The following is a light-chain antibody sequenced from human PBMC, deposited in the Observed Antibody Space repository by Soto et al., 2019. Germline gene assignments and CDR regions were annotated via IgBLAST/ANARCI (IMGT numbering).Light chain of an antibody. CDR1: QSISSY. CDR2: AAS. CDR3: QQSYSTPIT. Sequence: DILITQSPSSLSASVGDRVTITCRASQSISSYLNWYQQKPGKAPKLLIYAASSLQSGVPSRFSGSGSGTDFSLTISSLHPEDFATYNCQQSYSTPITVGQGTRLEIK. J-gene: IGKJ5*01. V-gene: IGKV1-39*01.